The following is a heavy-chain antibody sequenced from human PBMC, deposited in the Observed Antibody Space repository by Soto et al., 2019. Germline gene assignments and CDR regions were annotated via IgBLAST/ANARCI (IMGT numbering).Heavy chain of an antibody. CDR3: ARVRGDAFEEGYDFDY. CDR1: GFSINNYA. V-gene: IGHV3-23*01. Sequence: PGGPLRLSWAASGFSINNYAVSWVRQAPGKGLEWVSGITAGGGRLYFADSVNGRFTLSRDSSKNTLHLQMNSLRVEDTAVYYCARVRGDAFEEGYDFDYWGQGIVVTVSS. CDR2: ITAGGGRL. J-gene: IGHJ4*02. D-gene: IGHD3-16*01.